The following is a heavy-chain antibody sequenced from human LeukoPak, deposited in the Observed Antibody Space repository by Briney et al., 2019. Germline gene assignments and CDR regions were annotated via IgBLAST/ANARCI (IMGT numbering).Heavy chain of an antibody. J-gene: IGHJ6*03. CDR3: AKGAGYGDLGYFYYMDV. V-gene: IGHV3-30*02. D-gene: IGHD4-17*01. CDR1: GFTFSTYG. Sequence: GGSLRLSCAASGFTFSTYGMHWVRQAPGKGLEWVAFVRYDESDKYYVDSVKGRFTISRDNSRNTLYLQMNSLRAEDTAVYYCAKGAGYGDLGYFYYMDVWGKGTTVTVSS. CDR2: VRYDESDK.